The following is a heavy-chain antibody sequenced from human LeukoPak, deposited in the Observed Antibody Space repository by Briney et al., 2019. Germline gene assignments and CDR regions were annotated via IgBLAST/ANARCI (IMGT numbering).Heavy chain of an antibody. CDR1: GFTFSSYA. CDR2: ISHDGSNE. V-gene: IGHV3-30*09. Sequence: GALRLSCAASGFTFSSYAMRWVRQAPGKGLEWVAVISHDGSNEYYADSVKGRFAISRDNSHNTLYLQMNSLRAEDTAVYYCARDKTNNGDYYNWFDPWGQGTLVTVSS. J-gene: IGHJ5*02. D-gene: IGHD4-17*01. CDR3: ARDKTNNGDYYNWFDP.